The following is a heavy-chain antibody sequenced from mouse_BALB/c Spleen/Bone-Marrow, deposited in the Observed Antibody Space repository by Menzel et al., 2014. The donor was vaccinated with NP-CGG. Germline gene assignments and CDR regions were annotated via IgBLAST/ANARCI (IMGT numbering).Heavy chain of an antibody. CDR2: IYPGGGHI. Sequence: QVQLQQPGAELVRPGTSVKISCKASGYAFTNYWLGWVKQRPGHGLEWIGNIYPGGGHIYYNEKFKGKATLTADKSSSTVYMQLSSLTSEDSAVYFCARRDYDGYPYALDYWGQGTSVTVSS. J-gene: IGHJ4*01. D-gene: IGHD2-3*01. CDR1: GYAFTNYW. CDR3: ARRDYDGYPYALDY. V-gene: IGHV1-63*01.